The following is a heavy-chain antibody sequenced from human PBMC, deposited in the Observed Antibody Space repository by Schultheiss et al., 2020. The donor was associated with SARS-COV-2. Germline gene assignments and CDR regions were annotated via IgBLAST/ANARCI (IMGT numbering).Heavy chain of an antibody. CDR2: ISGSGGST. CDR1: GFTFSSYA. V-gene: IGHV3-23*01. J-gene: IGHJ3*02. CDR3: ARGVTIFGVVIAAQDAFDI. Sequence: GESLKISCAASGFTFSSYAMSWVREAPGKGLEWVSAISGSGGSTYYADSVKGRFTISRDNSKNTLYLQMNSLRAEDTAVYYCARGVTIFGVVIAAQDAFDIWGQGTMVTVSS. D-gene: IGHD3-3*01.